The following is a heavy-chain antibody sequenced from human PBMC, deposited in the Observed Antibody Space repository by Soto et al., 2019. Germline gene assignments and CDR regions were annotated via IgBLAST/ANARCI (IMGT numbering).Heavy chain of an antibody. CDR1: GFTFSSYA. CDR3: VPSMAPRGYYDAGGVYFDY. Sequence: LRLSCAASGFTFSSYAMHWVRQAPGKGLEWVAVISYDGSNKYYADSVKGRFTISRDNSKNTLYLQMNSLRAEDTAVYYCVPSMAPRGYYDAGGVYFDYWGQGTLVTVSS. CDR2: ISYDGSNK. V-gene: IGHV3-30-3*01. J-gene: IGHJ4*02. D-gene: IGHD3-22*01.